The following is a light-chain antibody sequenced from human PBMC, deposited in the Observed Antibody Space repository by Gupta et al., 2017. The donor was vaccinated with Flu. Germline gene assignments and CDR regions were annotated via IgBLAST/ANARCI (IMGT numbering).Light chain of an antibody. Sequence: QSALTQPASVSGSPGQSITISCTGTSSAFGGYNYVSWYQQHPGKAPKLMIYEVSKRPSGVSNRFSGSKSGNTASLTISGLQAEDEADYYCSSYTSSSTPLFGGGTKVTVL. J-gene: IGLJ2*01. CDR2: EVS. CDR3: SSYTSSSTPL. CDR1: SSAFGGYNY. V-gene: IGLV2-14*01.